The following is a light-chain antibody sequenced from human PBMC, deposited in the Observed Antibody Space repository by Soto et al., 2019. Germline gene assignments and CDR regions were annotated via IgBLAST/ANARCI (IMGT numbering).Light chain of an antibody. Sequence: LFASVGHRVTITCGASQSISNYLNWYQQKPGKAPKLLIYAASTLQSGVPSRFSGSGSGTDFTLTISSLQPEDFATYYCQQLNSYPITFGQRTRLEIK. CDR3: QQLNSYPIT. J-gene: IGKJ5*01. CDR2: AAS. V-gene: IGKV1-9*01. CDR1: QSISNY.